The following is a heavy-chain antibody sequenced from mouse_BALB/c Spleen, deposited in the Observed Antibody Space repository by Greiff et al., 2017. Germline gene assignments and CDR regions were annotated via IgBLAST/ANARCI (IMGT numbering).Heavy chain of an antibody. CDR3: ARGLYYDYDVCAMDY. CDR1: GFTFTDYY. D-gene: IGHD2-4*01. V-gene: IGHV7-3*02. Sequence: EVKLVESGGGLVQPGGSLRLSCATSGFTFTDYYMSWVRQPPGKALEWLGFIRNKANGYTTEYSASVKGRFTISRDNSQSILYLQMNTLRAEDSATYYCARGLYYDYDVCAMDYWGQGTSVTVSS. CDR2: IRNKANGYTT. J-gene: IGHJ4*01.